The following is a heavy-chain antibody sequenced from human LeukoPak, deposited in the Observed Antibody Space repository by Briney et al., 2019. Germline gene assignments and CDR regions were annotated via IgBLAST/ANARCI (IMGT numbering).Heavy chain of an antibody. Sequence: GGSLRLSCAASGFTFSNYGMSWVRQAPGKGLEWVASIKQDGSEKFYVDSVKGRFTISRDNAKNSLYLQMNSLRAEDTAVYYCARAVPSTYYYDSSGYPDYWGQGTLVTVSS. CDR2: IKQDGSEK. CDR3: ARAVPSTYYYDSSGYPDY. CDR1: GFTFSNYG. D-gene: IGHD3-22*01. J-gene: IGHJ4*02. V-gene: IGHV3-7*01.